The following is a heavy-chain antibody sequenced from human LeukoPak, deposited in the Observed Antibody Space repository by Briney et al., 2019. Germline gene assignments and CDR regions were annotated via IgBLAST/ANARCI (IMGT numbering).Heavy chain of an antibody. D-gene: IGHD1-1*01. CDR2: IRSKESTFAT. J-gene: IGHJ4*02. V-gene: IGHV3-73*01. Sequence: GGSLRLSCAASGFIFSDSAVHWVRQASGKGLEWVGRIRSKESTFATAYGASVKGRFTISRDDSRNTAYLQMNSLKTEDTAVYYCTRNAELERRGEFDYWGQGTLVTVSS. CDR3: TRNAELERRGEFDY. CDR1: GFIFSDSA.